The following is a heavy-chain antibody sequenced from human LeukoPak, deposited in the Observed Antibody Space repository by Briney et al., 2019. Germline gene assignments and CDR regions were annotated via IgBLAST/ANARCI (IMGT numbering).Heavy chain of an antibody. CDR3: ARGQKSVGRVLAGTTTYNYYYYMDV. D-gene: IGHD6-19*01. Sequence: GGSLRLSCAASGFTFSSYAMHWVRQAPGKGLEWVAVISYDGSNKYYADSVKGRFTISRDNSKNTLYLQMNSLRAEDTAVYYCARGQKSVGRVLAGTTTYNYYYYMDVWGKGTTVTVSS. CDR2: ISYDGSNK. CDR1: GFTFSSYA. V-gene: IGHV3-30*04. J-gene: IGHJ6*03.